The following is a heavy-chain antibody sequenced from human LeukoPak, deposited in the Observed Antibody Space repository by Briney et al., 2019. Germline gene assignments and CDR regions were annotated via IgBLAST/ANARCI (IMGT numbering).Heavy chain of an antibody. CDR1: XTXXXXX. CDR3: AXXXXXXXXXXXXXX. V-gene: IGHV1-18*04. CDR2: ISCHNGDT. J-gene: IGHJ1*01. Sequence: XTXXXXXITWVRQAPGQGLEXXGWISCHNGDTRYXQKFQGRVTVTKDTSXSTVYMELRSLRSDDTAVYYCAXXXXXXXXXXXXXXWGXXXXXTVSS.